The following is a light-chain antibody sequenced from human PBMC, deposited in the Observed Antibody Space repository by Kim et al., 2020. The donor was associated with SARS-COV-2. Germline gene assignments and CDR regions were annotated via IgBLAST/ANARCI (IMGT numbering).Light chain of an antibody. CDR3: QTWGTGAVV. Sequence: SVKLTCTLSSGHSSYAIAWHQQQPEKGPRYLMKLNSDGSHNKGDGIPDRFSGSSSGAERYLTISSLQSEDEADYYCQTWGTGAVVFGGGTQLTVL. V-gene: IGLV4-69*01. CDR1: SGHSSYA. CDR2: LNSDGSH. J-gene: IGLJ2*01.